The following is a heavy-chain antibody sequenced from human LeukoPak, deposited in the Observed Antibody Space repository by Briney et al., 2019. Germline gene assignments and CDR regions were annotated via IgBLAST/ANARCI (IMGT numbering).Heavy chain of an antibody. CDR1: GDSVSSNNAV. Sequence: KPSQTLSLTCAISGDSVSSNNAVWNWLRQSPSRGLEWLGKTYYRSKWLNDSAVSVKTRITINPDTSKNQITLKLNSVTPEDTAVYYCAMSFWGGALDIWGQGTTVAVSS. V-gene: IGHV6-1*01. D-gene: IGHD3-16*01. J-gene: IGHJ3*02. CDR3: AMSFWGGALDI. CDR2: TYYRSKWLN.